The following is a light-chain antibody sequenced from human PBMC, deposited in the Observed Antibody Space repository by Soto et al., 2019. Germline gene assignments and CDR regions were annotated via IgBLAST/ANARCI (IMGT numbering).Light chain of an antibody. J-gene: IGKJ1*01. Sequence: EIQMTQSPSSLSASVGDRVTIACRASNGIRNDLGWFQQTPGKAPKRLIYAVSGLQSGVPSRFSGSGSGTDFTLTISSLQPEDFATYYCLQHNNYPWTFGQGTKVEIK. CDR3: LQHNNYPWT. CDR1: NGIRND. CDR2: AVS. V-gene: IGKV1-17*01.